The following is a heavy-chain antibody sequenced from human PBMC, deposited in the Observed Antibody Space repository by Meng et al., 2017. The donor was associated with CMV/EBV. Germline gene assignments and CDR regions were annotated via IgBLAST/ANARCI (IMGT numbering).Heavy chain of an antibody. V-gene: IGHV1-18*01. D-gene: IGHD3-10*01. Sequence: KASGYTFTRYGISWVRQAPGQGLEWMGWISAYNGNTNYAQKLQGRVTMTTDTSTSTAYMELRSLRSDDTAVYYCARSPPGAILYYFDYWGQGTLVTVSS. CDR2: ISAYNGNT. CDR3: ARSPPGAILYYFDY. J-gene: IGHJ4*02. CDR1: GYTFTRYG.